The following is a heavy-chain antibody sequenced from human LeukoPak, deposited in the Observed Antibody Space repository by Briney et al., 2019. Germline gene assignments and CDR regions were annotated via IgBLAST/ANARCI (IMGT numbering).Heavy chain of an antibody. CDR1: GFTFSDHY. CDR3: AKPVYSRGWYASTFDC. D-gene: IGHD6-19*01. CDR2: ISYDGSQK. V-gene: IGHV3-30*18. Sequence: GLSLRLSCAASGFTFSDHYMDWVRQAPGKGLEWVAVISYDGSQKYYADSVKGRFTISRDNSNDTLYLQMNSLTAEDTAVYYCAKPVYSRGWYASTFDCWGQGTLVTVSS. J-gene: IGHJ4*02.